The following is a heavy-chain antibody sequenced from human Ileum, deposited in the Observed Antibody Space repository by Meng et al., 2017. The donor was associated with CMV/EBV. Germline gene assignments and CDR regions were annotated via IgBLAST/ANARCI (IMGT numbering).Heavy chain of an antibody. V-gene: IGHV3-66*01. Sequence: VHVVRSGVVLGQAGGSLSLSCEASGFIVRSTYMTWVRQAPGKGLDWVSVIYASGSTFYADSVKGRFTISRDNSENTLFLQMSSLRVEDTAVYYCVGVGAPGGQGTLVTVSS. CDR1: GFIVRSTY. D-gene: IGHD1-26*01. CDR2: IYASGST. J-gene: IGHJ4*02. CDR3: VGVGAP.